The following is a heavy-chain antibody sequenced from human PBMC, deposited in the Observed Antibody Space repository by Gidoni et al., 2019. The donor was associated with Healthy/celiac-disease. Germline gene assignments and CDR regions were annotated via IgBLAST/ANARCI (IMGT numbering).Heavy chain of an antibody. Sequence: EVQLVESGGGLVQPGGSLRLSCAASGFTVSSNYMSWVRQAPGKGLEWVSVIYSGGSTYYADSVKGRFTISRDNSKNTLYLQMNSLRAEDTAVYYCARVQQQLSRAFDIWGQGTMVTVSS. CDR2: IYSGGST. J-gene: IGHJ3*02. D-gene: IGHD6-13*01. CDR3: ARVQQQLSRAFDI. V-gene: IGHV3-66*02. CDR1: GFTVSSNY.